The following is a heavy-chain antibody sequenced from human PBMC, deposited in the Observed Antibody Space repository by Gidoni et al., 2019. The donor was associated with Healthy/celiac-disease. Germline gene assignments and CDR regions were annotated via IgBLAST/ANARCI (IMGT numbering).Heavy chain of an antibody. CDR1: GYTFTSYD. D-gene: IGHD2-15*01. V-gene: IGHV1-8*01. CDR2: MNPNSGNT. J-gene: IGHJ6*02. Sequence: QVQLVQSGAEVKKPGASVKVSCKASGYTFTSYDINWVRQATGQGLEWMGWMNPNSGNTGYAQKFQGRVTMTRNTSISTAYMELSSLRSEDTAVYYCAISARIVAKYYYYGMDVWGQGTTVTVSS. CDR3: AISARIVAKYYYYGMDV.